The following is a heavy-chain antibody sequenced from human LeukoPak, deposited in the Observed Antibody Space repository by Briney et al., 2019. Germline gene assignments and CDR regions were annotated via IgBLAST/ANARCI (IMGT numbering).Heavy chain of an antibody. CDR3: ARDQVPSWGFDP. Sequence: SETLSLTCTVSGGSVSSGSYYWSWIRQPPGKGLEWIGYIYYSGSTIYNPSLKSRVTISVDTSKNQFSLKLSSVTAADTAVYYCARDQVPSWGFDPWGQGTLVTVSS. CDR2: IYYSGST. V-gene: IGHV4-61*01. CDR1: GGSVSSGSYY. D-gene: IGHD3-10*01. J-gene: IGHJ5*02.